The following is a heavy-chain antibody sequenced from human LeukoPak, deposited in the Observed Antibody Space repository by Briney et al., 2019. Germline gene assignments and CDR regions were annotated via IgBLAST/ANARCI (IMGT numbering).Heavy chain of an antibody. Sequence: PGGSLRLSCASSGFTFSPYSMNWVRQAPGEGLEWGSSISSSSGYIYYADSVRGRFTISRDNAKNSLYLQMNSLRAEDTAVYYCARDRVSGWDYIDYWGQGTLVTVSS. J-gene: IGHJ4*02. V-gene: IGHV3-21*01. CDR1: GFTFSPYS. D-gene: IGHD6-19*01. CDR3: ARDRVSGWDYIDY. CDR2: ISSSSGYI.